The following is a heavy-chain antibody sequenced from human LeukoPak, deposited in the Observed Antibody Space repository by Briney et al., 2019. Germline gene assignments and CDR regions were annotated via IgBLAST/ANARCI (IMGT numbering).Heavy chain of an antibody. CDR3: ARLVGTAAAGYYYYYGMDV. Sequence: GESLKISCKGSGYSFTSYWIGWVRQMPGKGLEWMGIIYPGDSDTRYSPSFQGQVTISADKSISTAYLQWSSLKASDTAMYYCARLVGTAAAGYYYYYGMDVWGQGTTVTVSS. D-gene: IGHD6-13*01. CDR2: IYPGDSDT. V-gene: IGHV5-51*01. CDR1: GYSFTSYW. J-gene: IGHJ6*02.